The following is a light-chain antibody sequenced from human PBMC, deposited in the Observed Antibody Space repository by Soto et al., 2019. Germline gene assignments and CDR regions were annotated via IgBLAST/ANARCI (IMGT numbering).Light chain of an antibody. CDR2: DNT. CDR1: SSDIGAGYR. CDR3: ASWDDNLNGPV. J-gene: IGLJ2*01. V-gene: IGLV1-40*01. Sequence: QSVLTQPPSVSGAPGERVTISCTGSSSDIGAGYRVRWYQQVPGTAPKLLIYDNTNRPSGVSVRFSGSKSGTSASLAISGLQAEDEADYYCASWDDNLNGPVFGRGTKLTVL.